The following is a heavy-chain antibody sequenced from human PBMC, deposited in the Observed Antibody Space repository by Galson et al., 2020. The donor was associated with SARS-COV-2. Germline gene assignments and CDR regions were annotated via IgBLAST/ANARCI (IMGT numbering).Heavy chain of an antibody. CDR3: AKDTSNNFDY. CDR2: ISWNSGSI. CDR1: GFTFDDYA. J-gene: IGHJ4*02. D-gene: IGHD2-2*01. Sequence: GGSLRLSCAASGFTFDDYAMHWVRQAPGKGLEWVSGISWNSGSIGYGDSVKGRFTIPRDNAKNSLYLQMNSLRAEETALYYCAKDTSNNFDYWGQGTLVTVSS. V-gene: IGHV3-9*01.